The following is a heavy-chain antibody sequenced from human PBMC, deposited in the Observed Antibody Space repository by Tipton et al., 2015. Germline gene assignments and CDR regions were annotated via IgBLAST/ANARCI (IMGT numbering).Heavy chain of an antibody. Sequence: TLSLTCSVSSDSITKYYWSWLRQPPGKGLEWIGYIYYSGSTNYNPSLKSRVTISVDTSKNQFSLKLRSVTAADTAVYYCAREAYSSSGLIFDYWGQGTLVTVSS. CDR2: IYYSGST. CDR3: AREAYSSSGLIFDY. CDR1: SDSITKYY. V-gene: IGHV4-59*01. D-gene: IGHD6-6*01. J-gene: IGHJ4*02.